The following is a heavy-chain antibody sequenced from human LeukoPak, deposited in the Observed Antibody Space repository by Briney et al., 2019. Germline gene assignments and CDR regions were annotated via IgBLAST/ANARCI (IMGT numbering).Heavy chain of an antibody. CDR2: INHSGST. CDR1: GGSFSGYY. V-gene: IGHV4-34*01. Sequence: KSSETLSLTCAVHGGSFSGYYWSWIRQPPGKGLEWIGEINHSGSTNYNPSLKSRVTISVDTSKNQFSLKLSSVTAADTAVYYCARHHVWGGYYFDYWGQGTLVTVSS. CDR3: ARHHVWGGYYFDY. J-gene: IGHJ4*02. D-gene: IGHD3-16*01.